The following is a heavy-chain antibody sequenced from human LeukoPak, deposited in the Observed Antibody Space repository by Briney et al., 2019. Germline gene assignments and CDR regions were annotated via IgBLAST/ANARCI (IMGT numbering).Heavy chain of an antibody. D-gene: IGHD3-22*01. Sequence: SVKVSCKASGGTFSSYAISWVRQAPGQGLEWMGGIIPIFGTANYAQKFQGRVTITADESTSTAYMELSSLRSEDTAVYYCARVTYYEVAFDIWGQGTMVTVSS. J-gene: IGHJ3*02. CDR3: ARVTYYEVAFDI. V-gene: IGHV1-69*13. CDR2: IIPIFGTA. CDR1: GGTFSSYA.